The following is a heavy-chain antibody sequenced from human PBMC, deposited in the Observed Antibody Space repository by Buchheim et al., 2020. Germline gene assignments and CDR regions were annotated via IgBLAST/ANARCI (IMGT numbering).Heavy chain of an antibody. Sequence: EVQLVESGGGLVKPGGSLRLSCAASGFTFSNAWMSWVRQAPGKGLGWVGGFKSKTDGGTTDYAAPVKGGFTIPKDDSKNRLYLQMNSLKTEDTAVYYCTTGESQSDAFDIWGQGT. CDR1: GFTFSNAW. CDR2: FKSKTDGGTT. CDR3: TTGESQSDAFDI. J-gene: IGHJ3*02. D-gene: IGHD3-10*01. V-gene: IGHV3-15*01.